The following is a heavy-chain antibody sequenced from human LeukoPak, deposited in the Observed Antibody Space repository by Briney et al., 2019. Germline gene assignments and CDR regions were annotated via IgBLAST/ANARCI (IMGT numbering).Heavy chain of an antibody. V-gene: IGHV4-34*01. Sequence: SETLSLTCAVYGGSFSGYYWSWIRQPPGKGLEWIGEINHSGSTNYNPSLKSRVTISVDTSKNQFSLKLSSVTAADTAVYYCARDPGYSSGWYDAFDIWGQGTMVTVSS. J-gene: IGHJ3*02. CDR1: GGSFSGYY. D-gene: IGHD6-19*01. CDR3: ARDPGYSSGWYDAFDI. CDR2: INHSGST.